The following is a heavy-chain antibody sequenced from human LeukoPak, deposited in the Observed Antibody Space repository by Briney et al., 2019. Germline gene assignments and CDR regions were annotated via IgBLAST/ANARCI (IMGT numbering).Heavy chain of an antibody. Sequence: GGSLRLSCAASGFTFNTYVMHWVRQAPGKGLVWVARIDTDGKTTTYADSVKGRFTISRDNAKNMLYVQMNSLRAEDTAVYYCVRDKDRYNFWGPGTLASVSS. CDR2: IDTDGKTT. CDR3: VRDKDRYNF. CDR1: GFTFNTYV. J-gene: IGHJ4*02. D-gene: IGHD5-24*01. V-gene: IGHV3-74*01.